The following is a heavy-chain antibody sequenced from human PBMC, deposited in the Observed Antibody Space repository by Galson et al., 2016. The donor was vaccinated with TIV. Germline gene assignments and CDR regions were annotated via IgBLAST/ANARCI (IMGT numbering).Heavy chain of an antibody. CDR2: IDPTDSYT. V-gene: IGHV5-10-1*01. Sequence: QSGAEVKKPGESLRISCKGSGSRFTSYWINWVRQMPGKGLEWMGRIDPTDSYTNYSPSFQGHVTISADKSSTTAYLQWSSLKASDTAMYYCAKGGASGSAWLDPWGPGTPVTVSS. CDR3: AKGGASGSAWLDP. D-gene: IGHD3-10*01. CDR1: GSRFTSYW. J-gene: IGHJ5*02.